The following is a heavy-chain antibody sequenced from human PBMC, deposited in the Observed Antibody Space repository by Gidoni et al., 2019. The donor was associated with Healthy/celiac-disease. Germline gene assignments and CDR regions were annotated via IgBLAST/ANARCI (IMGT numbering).Heavy chain of an antibody. D-gene: IGHD3-10*01. CDR1: GGAISSYY. Sequence: QLQLQESGPGLVKPSETLSLTCTVPGGAISSYYWSWIRQPPGKGLAWIEYIYYCGSTNYNPSLNRGVTISVDTSKNQFSLKLSSVTAADAAEYCCARANYYGSGSSDYWGQGTLVTVSS. V-gene: IGHV4-59*01. J-gene: IGHJ4*02. CDR3: ARANYYGSGSSDY. CDR2: IYYCGST.